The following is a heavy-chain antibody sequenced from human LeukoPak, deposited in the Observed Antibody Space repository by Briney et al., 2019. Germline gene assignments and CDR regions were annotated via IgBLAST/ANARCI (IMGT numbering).Heavy chain of an antibody. Sequence: PSETLSLTCTVSGGSISSYYWSWIRQPAGKGLEWIGRIYTSGSTNYNPSLKSRVTMSVDTSKNQFSLKLSSVTAADTAVYYCARDWCSDSSGYCNWFDPWGQGTLVTVSS. CDR2: IYTSGST. CDR3: ARDWCSDSSGYCNWFDP. D-gene: IGHD3-22*01. V-gene: IGHV4-4*07. CDR1: GGSISSYY. J-gene: IGHJ5*02.